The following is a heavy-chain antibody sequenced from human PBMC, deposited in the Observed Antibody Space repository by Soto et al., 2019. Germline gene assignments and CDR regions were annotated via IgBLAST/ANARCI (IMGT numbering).Heavy chain of an antibody. J-gene: IGHJ4*02. V-gene: IGHV1-8*01. CDR3: AIERTVAGNDY. Sequence: QVQLVQSGAEVKKPGASVKVSCKASGYTFTSYDINWVRQATGQGLEWMGWMNPNSGNTGYPQKFQGRVTMTRNPSISTADMELSSLRSEDTAVYYCAIERTVAGNDYWGQGTLVNVSS. CDR1: GYTFTSYD. D-gene: IGHD6-19*01. CDR2: MNPNSGNT.